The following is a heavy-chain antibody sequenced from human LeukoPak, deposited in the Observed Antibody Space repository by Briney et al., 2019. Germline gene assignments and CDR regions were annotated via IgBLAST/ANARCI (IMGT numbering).Heavy chain of an antibody. V-gene: IGHV3-23*01. CDR1: GFTFSSYA. Sequence: GGSLRLSCAAPGFTFSSYAMSRVRQAPGKGLEWVSGISGSGSSTYCAVSVKGRFNISRGNSKNMVYLQMNRLRADDTAVYHCAKEGYASSWYRFDYWGQGTLVTVSS. D-gene: IGHD6-13*01. CDR2: ISGSGSST. CDR3: AKEGYASSWYRFDY. J-gene: IGHJ4*02.